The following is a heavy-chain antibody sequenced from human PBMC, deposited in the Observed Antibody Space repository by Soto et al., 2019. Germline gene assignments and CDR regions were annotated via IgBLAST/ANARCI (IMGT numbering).Heavy chain of an antibody. CDR2: ISNNGAHT. V-gene: IGHV3-64*01. D-gene: IGHD6-13*01. J-gene: IGHJ6*03. Sequence: EAQLVESGGGLVQPGGSLRLSCAASGFTFNNYEMHWVRQAPRKGLEYVSGISNNGAHTDYAKSVKGRFTISRDNSENTLYLQMGSLRAEDMALYYCARRGYGSRWPNVYMDVWGKGTTVTVSS. CDR3: ARRGYGSRWPNVYMDV. CDR1: GFTFNNYE.